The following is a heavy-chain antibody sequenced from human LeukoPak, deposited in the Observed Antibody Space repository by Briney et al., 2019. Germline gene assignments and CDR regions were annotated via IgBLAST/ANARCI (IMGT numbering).Heavy chain of an antibody. CDR3: ARDLRYGPVVVADTPSTGNWFDP. CDR2: ISAYNGNT. CDR1: GYTFTSYG. J-gene: IGHJ5*02. Sequence: GASVKVSCKGSGYTFTSYGISWVRQAPGQGLEWMGWISAYNGNTNYAQKLQGRVTMTTDTSTSTAYMELRSLRSDDTAVYYCARDLRYGPVVVADTPSTGNWFDPWGQGTLVTVSS. V-gene: IGHV1-18*04. D-gene: IGHD2-15*01.